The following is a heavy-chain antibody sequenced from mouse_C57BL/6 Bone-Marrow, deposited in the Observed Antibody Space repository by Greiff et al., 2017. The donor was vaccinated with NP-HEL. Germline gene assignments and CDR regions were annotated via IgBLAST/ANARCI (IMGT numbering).Heavy chain of an antibody. Sequence: VQLQESGAELVKPGASVKLSCKASGYTFTEYTIHWVKQRSGQGLEWIGWFYPGSGSIKYNEKFKDKATLTADKSSSTVYMELSRLTSEDSAVYFCARHEGFITTVVATEGYYFDYWGQGTTLTVSS. D-gene: IGHD1-1*01. CDR3: ARHEGFITTVVATEGYYFDY. V-gene: IGHV1-62-2*01. CDR1: GYTFTEYT. CDR2: FYPGSGSI. J-gene: IGHJ2*01.